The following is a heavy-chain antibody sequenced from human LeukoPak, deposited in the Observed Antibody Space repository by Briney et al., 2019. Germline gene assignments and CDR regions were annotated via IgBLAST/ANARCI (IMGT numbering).Heavy chain of an antibody. Sequence: SETLSLTCTVSGGSISSYYWSWIRQPPGKGLEWIGYIYYSGSANYNPSLKSRVTISVDTSKNQFSLKLSSVTAADTAVYYSARHQHQYYYDSGGWFDPWGQGTLVTVFS. D-gene: IGHD3-22*01. CDR1: GGSISSYY. J-gene: IGHJ5*02. CDR2: IYYSGSA. CDR3: ARHQHQYYYDSGGWFDP. V-gene: IGHV4-59*08.